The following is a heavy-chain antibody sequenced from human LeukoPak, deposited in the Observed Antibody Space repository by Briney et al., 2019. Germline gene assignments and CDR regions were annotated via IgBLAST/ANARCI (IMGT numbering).Heavy chain of an antibody. Sequence: GGSLRLSCAASGFTFSTNSMNWIRQAPGKGLEWVSYISSTSSTIYYADSLKGRFTISRDNAKNSLYLQMNSLRDEDTAVYYCARDAPSSSWYRDYWGQGTLVTVSS. CDR2: ISSTSSTI. D-gene: IGHD6-13*01. V-gene: IGHV3-48*02. J-gene: IGHJ4*02. CDR3: ARDAPSSSWYRDY. CDR1: GFTFSTNS.